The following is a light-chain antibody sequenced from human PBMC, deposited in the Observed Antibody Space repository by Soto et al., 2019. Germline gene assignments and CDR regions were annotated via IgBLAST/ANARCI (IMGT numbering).Light chain of an antibody. V-gene: IGKV3-15*01. CDR3: QQYSNWPP. Sequence: VITHSPATVSVSRVDRVTLSCRASQSVSRNLAWSQQRPGQAPRLLISGASTRATGIAARFSGSGSGREFTLTISSLQSEDSALYYCQQYSNWPPFGQGTRLETK. CDR1: QSVSRN. CDR2: GAS. J-gene: IGKJ5*01.